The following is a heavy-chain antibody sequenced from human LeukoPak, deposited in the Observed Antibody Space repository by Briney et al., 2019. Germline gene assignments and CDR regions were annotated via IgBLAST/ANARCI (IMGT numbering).Heavy chain of an antibody. Sequence: SVKVSCKASGGTFSSYAISWVRQAPGQGLEWMGGIIPIFGTANYAQKFQGRVTITTDESTSTAYMERSSLRSEDTAVYYCARIYDSSGYSHFDYWGQGTLVTVSS. J-gene: IGHJ4*02. V-gene: IGHV1-69*05. CDR1: GGTFSSYA. D-gene: IGHD3-22*01. CDR3: ARIYDSSGYSHFDY. CDR2: IIPIFGTA.